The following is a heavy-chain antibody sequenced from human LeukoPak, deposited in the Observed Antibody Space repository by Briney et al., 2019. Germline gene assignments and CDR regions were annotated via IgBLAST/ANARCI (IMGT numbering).Heavy chain of an antibody. CDR1: GFTFRSHA. Sequence: GGSLRLSCVGSGFTFRSHAMSWVRQAPEKGLEFVSGIYENGGTTYYADSVKGRFSISRDNSKNALYLQMDSLRGEDTAVYYCAKDFRIGCSAHFDYWGQGALVTVSS. D-gene: IGHD6-19*01. J-gene: IGHJ4*02. V-gene: IGHV3-23*01. CDR3: AKDFRIGCSAHFDY. CDR2: IYENGGTT.